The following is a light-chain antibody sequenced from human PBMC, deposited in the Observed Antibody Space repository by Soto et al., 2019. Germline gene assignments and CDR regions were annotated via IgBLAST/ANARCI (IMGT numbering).Light chain of an antibody. CDR2: GDS. V-gene: IGLV1-40*01. CDR3: QSYDSSLSGWL. J-gene: IGLJ3*02. Sequence: QSVLTQPPSVSGAPGQRVTISCTGSSSNIGAGYNVHWYQQVPGTAPKLLIYGDSNRPSGVPDRFSGSKSGTSASLAITGLQAEHEADYYCQSYDSSLSGWLFGGGTKLTVL. CDR1: SSNIGAGYN.